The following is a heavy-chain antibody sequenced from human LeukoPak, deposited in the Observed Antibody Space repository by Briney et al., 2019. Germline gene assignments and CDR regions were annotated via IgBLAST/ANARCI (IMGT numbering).Heavy chain of an antibody. D-gene: IGHD6-19*01. Sequence: PSETLSLTCAVYGGSFSGYYWSWIRQPPGTGLEWIGEINHSGSTNYNPCLKSRVTISVDTSRNQFSLKLSSVTATDTAVYYCAGFPIAVAGQYYFDYWGQGTLVTVS. CDR1: GGSFSGYY. J-gene: IGHJ4*02. CDR2: INHSGST. V-gene: IGHV4-34*01. CDR3: AGFPIAVAGQYYFDY.